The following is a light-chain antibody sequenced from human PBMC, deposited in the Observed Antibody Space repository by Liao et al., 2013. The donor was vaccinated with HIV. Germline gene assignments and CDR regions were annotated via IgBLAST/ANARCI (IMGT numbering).Light chain of an antibody. V-gene: IGLV3-1*01. Sequence: SYELTQPPSMAVSAGQTATITCSGQRLGDKFTCWFQQRPGQSPVMIIYEDSKRPSGIPERFSASNSGDTATLTISGTQPADEAEYFCQAWDATTVIFGGGTKLTVL. J-gene: IGLJ2*01. CDR3: QAWDATTVI. CDR1: RLGDKF. CDR2: EDS.